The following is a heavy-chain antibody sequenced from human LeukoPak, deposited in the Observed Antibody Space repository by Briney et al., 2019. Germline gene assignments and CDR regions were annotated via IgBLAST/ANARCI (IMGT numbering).Heavy chain of an antibody. V-gene: IGHV3-20*04. CDR3: ARDRSYGAFDI. J-gene: IGHJ3*02. D-gene: IGHD3-16*01. Sequence: GGSLRLSCAASGFTFQNYGMNWVRQAPGKGLEWVSGTVSHGGRTLYADSVRGRFTISRDNAENSLWLQMDSLRAEDTALYYCARDRSYGAFDIWGQGTMVTVSS. CDR1: GFTFQNYG. CDR2: TVSHGGRT.